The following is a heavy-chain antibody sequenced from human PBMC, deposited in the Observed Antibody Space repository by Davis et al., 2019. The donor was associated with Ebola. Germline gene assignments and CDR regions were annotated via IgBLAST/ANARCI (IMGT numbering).Heavy chain of an antibody. CDR3: AKDRRIAARYFDY. CDR2: ISGSGGST. V-gene: IGHV3-23*01. Sequence: GESLKISCAASGFTFTSYDMSWVRQAPGKGLEWVSAISGSGGSTYYADSVKGRFTISRDNSKNTLYLQMNSLRAEDTAVYYCAKDRRIAARYFDYWGQGTLVTVSS. D-gene: IGHD6-6*01. J-gene: IGHJ4*02. CDR1: GFTFTSYD.